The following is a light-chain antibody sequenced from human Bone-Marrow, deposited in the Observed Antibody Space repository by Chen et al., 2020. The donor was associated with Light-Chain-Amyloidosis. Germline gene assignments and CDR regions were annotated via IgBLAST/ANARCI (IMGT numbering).Light chain of an antibody. J-gene: IGLJ3*02. V-gene: IGLV3-21*02. CDR2: DES. CDR3: QVWDRSSDRPV. CDR1: NIGSTS. Sequence: SYVLTQPSSVSVAPGQTATIACGGNNIGSTSVHWYQQTPGQAPLLVVYDESDRPSGIPERFSGYNSGNTATLTISRVEAGDEADYYCQVWDRSSDRPVFGGGTKLTVL.